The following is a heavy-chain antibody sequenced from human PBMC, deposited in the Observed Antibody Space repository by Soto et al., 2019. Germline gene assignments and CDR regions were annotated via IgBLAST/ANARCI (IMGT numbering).Heavy chain of an antibody. V-gene: IGHV4-39*01. CDR2: INYSGSA. Sequence: PSETLSLTCTVSGGSISSSSNYWGWIRQPPGKGLEWIGGINYSGSAYYNPSLKSRVTIFVDTSKNQFSLKLTSVTAADTAVYYCARSTLIGWFDSWGQGTLVTVSS. CDR1: GGSISSSSNY. D-gene: IGHD2-21*01. CDR3: ARSTLIGWFDS. J-gene: IGHJ5*01.